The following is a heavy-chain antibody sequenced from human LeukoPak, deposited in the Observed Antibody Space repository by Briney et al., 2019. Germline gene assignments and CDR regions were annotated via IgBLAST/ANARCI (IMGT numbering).Heavy chain of an antibody. J-gene: IGHJ4*02. V-gene: IGHV3-23*01. D-gene: IGHD3-10*01. CDR2: ISGSGGST. Sequence: PGGSLRLSCAASGFTFSSCPMSWVRQAPGKGLEWVSAISGSGGSTYYTDSFKGRFTISRDNSKNTLYLQMNCLRAEDTAVYYCATHYASGSYYYTPFDYWGQGTLVTVSS. CDR1: GFTFSSCP. CDR3: ATHYASGSYYYTPFDY.